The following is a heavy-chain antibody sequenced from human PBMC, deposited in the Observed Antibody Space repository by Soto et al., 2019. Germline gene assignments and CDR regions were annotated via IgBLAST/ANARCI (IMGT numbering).Heavy chain of an antibody. J-gene: IGHJ4*02. CDR3: AREASGQYYFDY. D-gene: IGHD3-10*01. V-gene: IGHV3-48*01. Sequence: GGSLRLSCAASGFTFSSYSMNWVRQAPGQGLEWVSYISSSSSTIYYADSVKGRFTISRDNAENSLYLQMNTLRAEDTAVYYCAREASGQYYFDYWGQGTLVTVSS. CDR2: ISSSSSTI. CDR1: GFTFSSYS.